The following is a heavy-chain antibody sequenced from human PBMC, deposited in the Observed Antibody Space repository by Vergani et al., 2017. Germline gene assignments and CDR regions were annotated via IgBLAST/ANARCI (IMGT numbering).Heavy chain of an antibody. D-gene: IGHD3-22*01. CDR1: GGSISSYY. J-gene: IGHJ4*02. V-gene: IGHV4-59*08. Sequence: QVQLQESGPGLVKPSETLSLTCTVSGGSISSYYWSWIRQPPGKGLEWIGYIYYSGSTNYNPSLTSRVTISVDTSKNQFSLKLSSVTAADTAVYYCARRAATGWLTYYYDSSGYFDYWGQGTLVTVSS. CDR2: IYYSGST. CDR3: ARRAATGWLTYYYDSSGYFDY.